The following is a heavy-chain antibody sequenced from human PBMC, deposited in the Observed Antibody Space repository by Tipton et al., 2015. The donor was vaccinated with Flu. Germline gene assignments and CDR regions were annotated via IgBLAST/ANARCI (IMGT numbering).Heavy chain of an antibody. CDR1: GFTFSRYG. CDR3: AKVIPELVAGLDY. J-gene: IGHJ4*02. Sequence: SLRLSYAVSGFTFSRYGMSWVRQAPGKGLEWVSGFSASSRTTYFADSVKGRFTISRDNFKNTLYLQMNSLRAEDTAVYYCAKVIPELVAGLDYWGQGTLVTVSS. CDR2: FSASSRTT. D-gene: IGHD6-19*01. V-gene: IGHV3-23*01.